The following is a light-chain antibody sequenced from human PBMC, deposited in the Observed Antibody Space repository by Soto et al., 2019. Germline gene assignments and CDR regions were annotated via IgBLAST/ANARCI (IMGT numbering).Light chain of an antibody. CDR1: QSISSY. CDR3: HQSYSTPRT. V-gene: IGKV1-39*01. Sequence: DIQITKTPTSLSASVGDRVTITCRASQSISSYLNWYQQKPGKAPKLLIYAASSLQSGVPSRFSGSGSGTDFTLTISSLQPEDFATYYCHQSYSTPRTFGHGTKVDIK. J-gene: IGKJ1*01. CDR2: AAS.